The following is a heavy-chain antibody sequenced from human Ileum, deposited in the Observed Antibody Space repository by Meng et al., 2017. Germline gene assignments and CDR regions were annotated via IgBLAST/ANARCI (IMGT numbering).Heavy chain of an antibody. D-gene: IGHD1-26*01. Sequence: QLQLMPWVAGMLKPSEALSLTCNVYGDSFTDYYWNWIRQPPGKGLEWIGEIHYSGSTNYNPSLESRVTISEDTSQKQFSLRLSSVTAADTAVYYCARRIRGGSYLGWGQGTLVTVSS. J-gene: IGHJ4*02. V-gene: IGHV4-34*01. CDR1: GDSFTDYY. CDR2: IHYSGST. CDR3: ARRIRGGSYLG.